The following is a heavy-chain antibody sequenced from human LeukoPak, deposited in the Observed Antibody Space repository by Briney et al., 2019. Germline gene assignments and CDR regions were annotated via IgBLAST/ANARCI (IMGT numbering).Heavy chain of an antibody. D-gene: IGHD6-25*01. CDR2: IYYSGST. V-gene: IGHV4-39*07. J-gene: IGHJ4*02. Sequence: SETLSLTCTVSGGSISSSSYYWGWIRQPPGKGLEWIGSIYYSGSTYYNPSLKSRVTISVDTSKNQFSLKLNSMTAADTAVYYCARVLLVSSGTFYFGYWGQGTLVTVSS. CDR3: ARVLLVSSGTFYFGY. CDR1: GGSISSSSYY.